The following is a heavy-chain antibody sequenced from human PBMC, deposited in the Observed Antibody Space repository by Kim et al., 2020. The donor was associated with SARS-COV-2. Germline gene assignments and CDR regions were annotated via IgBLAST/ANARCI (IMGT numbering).Heavy chain of an antibody. Sequence: YADAVNARFTTSSDNSKNTVYLHMNSLRAEDSALYYCARRDANMNCRYWGQGTLVTVSS. J-gene: IGHJ4*02. CDR3: ARRDANMNCRY. D-gene: IGHD1-1*01. V-gene: IGHV3-23*01.